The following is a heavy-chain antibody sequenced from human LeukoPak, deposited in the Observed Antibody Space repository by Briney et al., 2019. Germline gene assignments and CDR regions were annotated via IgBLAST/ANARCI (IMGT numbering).Heavy chain of an antibody. CDR1: GGSISSSNW. J-gene: IGHJ4*02. V-gene: IGHV4-4*02. D-gene: IGHD6-19*01. CDR2: IYHSGST. CDR3: ASKGSIAVAGTDY. Sequence: PSGTLSLTCAVSGGSISSSNWWSWVRQPPGKGLEWIGEIYHSGSTNYNPSLKSRVTISVDTSKNQFSLKLSSVTAADTAVYYCASKGSIAVAGTDYWGQGTLVTVSS.